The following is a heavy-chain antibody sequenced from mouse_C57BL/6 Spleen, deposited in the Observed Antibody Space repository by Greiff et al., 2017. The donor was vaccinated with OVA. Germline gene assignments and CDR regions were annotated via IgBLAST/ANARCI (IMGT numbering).Heavy chain of an antibody. V-gene: IGHV1-62-2*01. CDR2: FYPGSGSI. Sequence: QVHVKQSGAELVKPGASVKLSCKASGYTFTEYTIHWVKQRSGQGLEWIGWFYPGSGSIKYNEKFKDKATLTADKSSSTVYMELSRLTSEDSAVYFCARHEERETGTAYFDYWGQGTTLTVSS. J-gene: IGHJ2*01. D-gene: IGHD4-1*01. CDR1: GYTFTEYT. CDR3: ARHEERETGTAYFDY.